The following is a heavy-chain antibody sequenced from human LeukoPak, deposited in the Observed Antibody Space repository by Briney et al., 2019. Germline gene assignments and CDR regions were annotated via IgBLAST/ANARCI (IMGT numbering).Heavy chain of an antibody. CDR3: ARWLHDVSGFDI. CDR1: GDSVSSNSVA. Sequence: SQTLSLTCAISGDSVSSNSVAWSWIRQSPSRGLEWLGRTYYRSKWYNDYALSVKSRITINPDTSENQFSLQLNSVTPEDTAVYYCARWLHDVSGFDIWAQGTTVTVSS. D-gene: IGHD5-24*01. CDR2: TYYRSKWYN. J-gene: IGHJ3*02. V-gene: IGHV6-1*01.